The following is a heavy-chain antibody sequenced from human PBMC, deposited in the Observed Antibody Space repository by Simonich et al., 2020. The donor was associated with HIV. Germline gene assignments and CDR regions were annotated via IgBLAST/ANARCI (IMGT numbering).Heavy chain of an antibody. CDR2: INHRGST. CDR3: ARRHPTTVTTPYFDY. D-gene: IGHD4-17*01. Sequence: QVQLQQWGAGLWKPSETLSLTCAVYGGSFSGSHWSWIRPPPRKGLEGIGEINHRGSTNYNPALKGRFTRSVDTSKNQVSLKLSAVTAADTAVYYCARRHPTTVTTPYFDYWGQGTLVTVSS. J-gene: IGHJ4*02. CDR1: GGSFSGSH. V-gene: IGHV4-34*01.